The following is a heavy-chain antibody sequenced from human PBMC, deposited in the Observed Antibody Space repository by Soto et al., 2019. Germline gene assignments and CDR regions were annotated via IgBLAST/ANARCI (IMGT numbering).Heavy chain of an antibody. CDR2: ISGSGGST. J-gene: IGHJ4*02. Sequence: GGSLRLSCAASGFTFSSYAMSWVRQAPGKGLEWVSAISGSGGSTYYADSVKGRFTISRDNSKNTLYLQMNSLRAEDTAVYYCAKAGPVVYYDFWSGYYFDYWGQGTLVTVSS. CDR3: AKAGPVVYYDFWSGYYFDY. V-gene: IGHV3-23*01. D-gene: IGHD3-3*01. CDR1: GFTFSSYA.